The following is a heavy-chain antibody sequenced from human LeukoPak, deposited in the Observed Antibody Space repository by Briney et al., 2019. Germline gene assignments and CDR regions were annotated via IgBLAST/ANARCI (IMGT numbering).Heavy chain of an antibody. Sequence: PGGSLRLSCAAPGFTFRSYGMHWVRQAPGKGLEWVAVIWYDGSNKYYTDSVKGRFTISRDNSKNTLYLQMNSLRAEDTAVYYCAREVAYSSFFEAFDIWGQGTMVTVSS. D-gene: IGHD6-6*01. CDR2: IWYDGSNK. V-gene: IGHV3-33*01. CDR3: AREVAYSSFFEAFDI. J-gene: IGHJ3*02. CDR1: GFTFRSYG.